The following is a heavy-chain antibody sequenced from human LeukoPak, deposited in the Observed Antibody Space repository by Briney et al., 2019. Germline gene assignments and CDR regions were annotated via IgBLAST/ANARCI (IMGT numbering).Heavy chain of an antibody. D-gene: IGHD2-2*01. Sequence: GESLKISCKVSGYRFTNYWIGWVRQMPGKGLEWMGIIFPSDSDTRYSPSFQGQVTISADKSTSTAYLQWSSLKASDTAKYYCARGISSTYIGDYWGQGTLVSVSS. V-gene: IGHV5-51*01. J-gene: IGHJ4*02. CDR3: ARGISSTYIGDY. CDR1: GYRFTNYW. CDR2: IFPSDSDT.